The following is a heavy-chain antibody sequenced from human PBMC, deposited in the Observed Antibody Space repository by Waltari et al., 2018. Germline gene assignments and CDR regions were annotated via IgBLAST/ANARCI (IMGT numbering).Heavy chain of an antibody. J-gene: IGHJ5*02. V-gene: IGHV3-33*01. CDR1: GFTFSRYG. CDR3: ARDFRRQLWLRSNWFDP. D-gene: IGHD5-18*01. Sequence: QVQLVESGGGVVQPGRSLRLSCAASGFTFSRYGMHWVRQAQGKGLEWVAGIWYDGKNKNYADSVKGRFTISRDNSRNTLYLQMNSRRAEDTAVYDCARDFRRQLWLRSNWFDPWGQGTLVTVSS. CDR2: IWYDGKNK.